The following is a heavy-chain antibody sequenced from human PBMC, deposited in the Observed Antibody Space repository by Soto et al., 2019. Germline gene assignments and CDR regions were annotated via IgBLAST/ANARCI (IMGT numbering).Heavy chain of an antibody. CDR3: ARMTSIGIGSFDI. D-gene: IGHD3-10*01. J-gene: IGHJ3*02. CDR1: GYSFTTYW. CDR2: IFPEDSDT. V-gene: IGHV5-51*01. Sequence: GESLKISCQGSGYSFTTYWIAWVRQMPGKGPEFIGIIFPEDSDTTYRPSFQGQVTMSADKSINTAYLSWNSLRASDSAIYYCARMTSIGIGSFDIWGQGTMVTVSS.